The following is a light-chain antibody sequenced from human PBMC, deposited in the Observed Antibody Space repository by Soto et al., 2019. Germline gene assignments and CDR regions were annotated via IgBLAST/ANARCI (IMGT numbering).Light chain of an antibody. Sequence: QSVLTQPPSVSAAPGQKVTISCSGSSSNIGNNYVFWYQQLPGTAPKLLIYDNNKRPSGIPDRFSGSKSNTSATLGITGLQTGDEAEYYCGTWDSSRSAHVVFGGGTKLTVL. J-gene: IGLJ2*01. CDR1: SSNIGNNY. V-gene: IGLV1-51*01. CDR3: GTWDSSRSAHVV. CDR2: DNN.